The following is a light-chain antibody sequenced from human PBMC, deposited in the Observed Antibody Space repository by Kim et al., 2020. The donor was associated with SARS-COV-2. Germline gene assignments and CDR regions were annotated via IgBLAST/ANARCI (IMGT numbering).Light chain of an antibody. V-gene: IGKV1-33*01. CDR3: QQCDNLPLT. Sequence: DIQMTQSPPSLSASVGDRVTITCQASQDISNYLNWYQQKPGKAPKLLIYDASYLETGVPSRFSGSGSGTDFTFTISSLQPEDIATYYCQQCDNLPLTFGGGTKVDIK. CDR2: DAS. J-gene: IGKJ4*01. CDR1: QDISNY.